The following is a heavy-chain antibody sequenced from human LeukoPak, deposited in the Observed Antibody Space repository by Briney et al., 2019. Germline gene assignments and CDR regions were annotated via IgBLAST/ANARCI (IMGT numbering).Heavy chain of an antibody. CDR2: IYSGGST. V-gene: IGHV3-66*02. Sequence: PGGSLRLSCAASGFTVSSNYMSWVRQAPGKGLECVSVIYSGGSTYYADSVKGRFTISRDNSKNTLYLQMNSLRAEDTAVYYCARDLDRDFDYWGQGTLVTVSS. J-gene: IGHJ4*02. D-gene: IGHD3-10*01. CDR1: GFTVSSNY. CDR3: ARDLDRDFDY.